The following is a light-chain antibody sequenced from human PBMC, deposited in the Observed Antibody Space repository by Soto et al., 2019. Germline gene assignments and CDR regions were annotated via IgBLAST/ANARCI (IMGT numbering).Light chain of an antibody. CDR2: GAS. Sequence: EIVLTQSPGTLSLSPGERATLSCRASQSVSSSYLAWYQQKPGQAPRLLIYGASSRASGIPDRLSGSGSGTDFTLTISRLEPEDLAVYYCQQYGRSPPTFGQGTKLEIK. CDR3: QQYGRSPPT. J-gene: IGKJ2*01. V-gene: IGKV3-20*01. CDR1: QSVSSSY.